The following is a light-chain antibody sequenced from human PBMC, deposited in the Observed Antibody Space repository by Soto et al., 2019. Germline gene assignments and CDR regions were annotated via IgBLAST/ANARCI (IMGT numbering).Light chain of an antibody. CDR1: QSISNW. V-gene: IGKV1-5*01. Sequence: DIQMTQSPSTLSPSAGDRVTITCRASQSISNWLAWYQQKPGKAPKLLIYEASILESGVPPRFSGSGSGTEFTLTISSLQPDDIAAYYCEQYSGYPWTFCQGTKVEIK. CDR3: EQYSGYPWT. J-gene: IGKJ1*01. CDR2: EAS.